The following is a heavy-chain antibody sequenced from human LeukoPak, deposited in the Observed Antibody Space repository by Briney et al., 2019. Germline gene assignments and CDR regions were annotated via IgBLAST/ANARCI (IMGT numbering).Heavy chain of an antibody. J-gene: IGHJ3*02. Sequence: PSETLSLTCTVSGGSISSGDYYWSWIRQPRGKGLEWIGYIYYSGSTYYNPSLKSRVTISVDTSKNQFSLKLSSVTAADTAVYYCATKLRYFDLAHAFDIWGQGTMVTVSS. V-gene: IGHV4-30-4*01. CDR2: IYYSGST. CDR1: GGSISSGDYY. D-gene: IGHD3-9*01. CDR3: ATKLRYFDLAHAFDI.